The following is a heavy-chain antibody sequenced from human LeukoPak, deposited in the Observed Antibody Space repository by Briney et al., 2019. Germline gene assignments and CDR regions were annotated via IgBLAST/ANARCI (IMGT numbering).Heavy chain of an antibody. CDR1: GYTFTGYY. V-gene: IGHV1-2*02. J-gene: IGHJ4*02. D-gene: IGHD3-22*01. CDR2: INLNSGGT. Sequence: ASVKVSCKASGYTFTGYYMHWVRQAPGQGLGGVGWINLNSGGTNYAQKFQGRVTMTRDTSISTAYMELSRLRSDDTAVYYCARSYYYDSSGYYCYWGQGTLVTVSS. CDR3: ARSYYYDSSGYYCY.